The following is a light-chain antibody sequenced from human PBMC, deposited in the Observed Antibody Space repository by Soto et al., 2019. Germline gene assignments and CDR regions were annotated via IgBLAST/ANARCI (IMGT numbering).Light chain of an antibody. CDR3: QQSFIAPLT. Sequence: DIQMTQSPSSLSSSVGDRVTITCRASPSLSTYLNWYQQKPGKAPKLLIYAASSLQSGVPSRFSGSGSGTDFTLTISSLQPEDFATYYCQQSFIAPLTFGGGTKVELK. CDR2: AAS. V-gene: IGKV1-39*01. J-gene: IGKJ4*01. CDR1: PSLSTY.